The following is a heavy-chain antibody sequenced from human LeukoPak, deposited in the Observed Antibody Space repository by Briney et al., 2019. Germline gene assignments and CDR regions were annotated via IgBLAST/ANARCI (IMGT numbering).Heavy chain of an antibody. Sequence: PGGSLRLSCVASGFTFSNYWMTWVRQAPEKGLQWMANIRQDGNERYFVDSVKGRFTISRDNAKNSLYLQMNSLRAEDTAVYYCARLVAGAGITYWGQGTLVTVSS. D-gene: IGHD6-19*01. CDR3: ARLVAGAGITY. CDR2: IRQDGNER. J-gene: IGHJ4*02. V-gene: IGHV3-7*05. CDR1: GFTFSNYW.